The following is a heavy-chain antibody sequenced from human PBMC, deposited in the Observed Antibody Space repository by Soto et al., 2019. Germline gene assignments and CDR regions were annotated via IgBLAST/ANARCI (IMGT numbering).Heavy chain of an antibody. J-gene: IGHJ4*02. V-gene: IGHV3-23*01. CDR3: AKRAQDYYDTSGLDY. CDR1: GFTFNSYA. D-gene: IGHD3-22*01. Sequence: GGSLRLSCAASGFTFNSYAMSWVRQAPGKGLEWVSATSGSGGGTYYADSVKGRFTISRDNSKNTLYLQMNSLRAEDTAVYRCAKRAQDYYDTSGLDYWGQGTLVTVSS. CDR2: TSGSGGGT.